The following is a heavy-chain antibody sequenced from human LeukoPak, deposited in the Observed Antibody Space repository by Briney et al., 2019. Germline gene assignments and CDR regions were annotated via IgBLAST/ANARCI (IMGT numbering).Heavy chain of an antibody. D-gene: IGHD5-24*01. CDR1: AFIFSDYY. J-gene: IGHJ3*02. CDR3: ARVRDGYNLDAFDI. Sequence: KPGGSLRLSCAASAFIFSDYYMNWLRQAPGKGLEWVSYISSTSTYTNYADSVKGRFTISRDNAKNSLYLQMNSLRAEDTAVYYCARVRDGYNLDAFDIWGPGTMVTVSS. CDR2: ISSTSTYT. V-gene: IGHV3-11*05.